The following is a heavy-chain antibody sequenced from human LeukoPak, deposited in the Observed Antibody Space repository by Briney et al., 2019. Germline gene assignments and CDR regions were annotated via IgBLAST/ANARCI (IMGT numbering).Heavy chain of an antibody. CDR1: GFTFSSYW. J-gene: IGHJ4*02. CDR3: AKGGSMGDY. V-gene: IGHV3-74*01. CDR2: INSDGSTT. D-gene: IGHD3-10*01. Sequence: PGGSLRLSCAASGFTFSSYWMHWVRQAPGKGLVWVSRINSDGSTTSHADSVKGRFTISRDNSKNTLYLQMNSLRAEDTAVYYCAKGGSMGDYWGQGTLVTVSS.